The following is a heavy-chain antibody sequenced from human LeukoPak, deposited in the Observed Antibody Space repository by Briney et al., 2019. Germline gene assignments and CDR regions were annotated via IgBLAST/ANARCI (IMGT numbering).Heavy chain of an antibody. CDR2: IYYTWST. CDR3: AIVTMVRGVVSYNGLDV. CDR1: GGSIRGSSYY. Sequence: SDTLALTCTVSGGSIRGSSYYWGWIRQPPEKGPEWIGSIYYTWSTYYNPSLRSRVTISVDTSKNPFSLKLRSVTSADTAVYYCAIVTMVRGVVSYNGLDVWGQGTTVTVSS. V-gene: IGHV4-39*02. D-gene: IGHD3-10*01. J-gene: IGHJ6*02.